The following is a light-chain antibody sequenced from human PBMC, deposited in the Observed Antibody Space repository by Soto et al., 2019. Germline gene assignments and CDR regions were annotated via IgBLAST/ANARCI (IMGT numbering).Light chain of an antibody. V-gene: IGKV1-27*01. CDR3: QKYNSAPFT. CDR1: PGIGNF. Sequence: DIQMTQSPSSLSASVGDKVTITCRASPGIGNFLGWYQQKPGKVPKLLIYAASTLQSGVPSRFSGSGFGTDFTLTISSLQPEDVATYYGQKYNSAPFTFGPGTKVDIK. CDR2: AAS. J-gene: IGKJ3*01.